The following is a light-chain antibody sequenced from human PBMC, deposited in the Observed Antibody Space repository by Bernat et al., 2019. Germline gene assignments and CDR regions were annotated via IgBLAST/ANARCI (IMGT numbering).Light chain of an antibody. CDR2: DDK. CDR1: NIGNKG. CDR3: QFWDNSRGNWV. J-gene: IGLJ3*02. V-gene: IGLV3-21*03. Sequence: SYVLTQPPSVSVAPGKTAGISCGGNNIGNKGGNWYQEKPGQAPLLIVHDDKDRPSGIAEGFSGSKSGNMATLTVSRVEAGDEADFYCQFWDNSRGNWVFGGGTRLTVL.